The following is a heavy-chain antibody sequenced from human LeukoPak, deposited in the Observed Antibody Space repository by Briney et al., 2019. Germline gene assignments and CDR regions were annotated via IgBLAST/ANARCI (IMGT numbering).Heavy chain of an antibody. V-gene: IGHV4-34*01. J-gene: IGHJ6*02. Sequence: SETLSLTCAVYGGPFSGYYWSWIRQPPGKGLEWIGEINHSGSTNYNPSLKSRVTISVDTSKNQFSLKLSSVTAADTAVYYCARRRGSGSYDYYYGMDVWGQGTTVTVSS. CDR2: INHSGST. D-gene: IGHD1-26*01. CDR3: ARRRGSGSYDYYYGMDV. CDR1: GGPFSGYY.